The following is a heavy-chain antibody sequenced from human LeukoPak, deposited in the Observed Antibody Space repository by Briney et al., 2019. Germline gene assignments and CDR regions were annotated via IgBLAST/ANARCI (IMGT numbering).Heavy chain of an antibody. D-gene: IGHD3-10*01. Sequence: GGSLRLSCAASGFTFSSYGMHWVRQAPGKGLEWVAVIWYDGSNKYYADSVKGRFTISRDNSKNTLYLQMNSLRPEDTAVYYCAKGDPYGSGSYPVDYWGQGTLVTVSS. CDR3: AKGDPYGSGSYPVDY. CDR2: IWYDGSNK. J-gene: IGHJ4*02. CDR1: GFTFSSYG. V-gene: IGHV3-30*02.